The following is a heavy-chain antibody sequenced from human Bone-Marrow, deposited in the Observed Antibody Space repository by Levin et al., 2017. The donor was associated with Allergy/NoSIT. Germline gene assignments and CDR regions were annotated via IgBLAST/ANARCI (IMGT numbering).Heavy chain of an antibody. D-gene: IGHD5-24*01. CDR2: ISGSGGST. CDR3: AKLRRDGYNLYGGVDY. Sequence: GGSLRLSCAASGFTFSSYVMSWVRQAPGKGLEWVSGISGSGGSTYYADSVKGRFTISRDNSKNTVYLQMNSLRAEDTAVYYCAKLRRDGYNLYGGVDYWGQGTLVTVSS. CDR1: GFTFSSYV. V-gene: IGHV3-23*01. J-gene: IGHJ4*02.